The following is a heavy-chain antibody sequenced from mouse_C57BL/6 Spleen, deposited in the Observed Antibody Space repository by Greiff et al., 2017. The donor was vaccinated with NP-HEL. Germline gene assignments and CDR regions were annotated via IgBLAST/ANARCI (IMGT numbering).Heavy chain of an antibody. CDR1: GFTFSSYA. J-gene: IGHJ3*01. V-gene: IGHV5-4*03. D-gene: IGHD1-1*01. Sequence: EVKLMESGGGLVKPGGSLKLSCAASGFTFSSYAMSWVRQTPEKRLEWVATISDGGSYTYYPDNVKGRFTISRDNAKNNLYLQMSHLKSEDTAMYYCARSYYYGSSGFAYWGQGTLVTVSA. CDR3: ARSYYYGSSGFAY. CDR2: ISDGGSYT.